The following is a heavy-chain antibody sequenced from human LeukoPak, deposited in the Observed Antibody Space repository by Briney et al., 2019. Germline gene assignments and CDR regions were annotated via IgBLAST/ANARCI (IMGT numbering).Heavy chain of an antibody. V-gene: IGHV1-46*01. CDR3: ARWRRGWSDY. J-gene: IGHJ4*02. D-gene: IGHD6-19*01. Sequence: ASVKVSCKASGYTFTSYAMNWVRQAPGQGLEWMGIINPSGGSTSYAQKFQGRVTMTRDMSTSTVYMELSSLRSEDTAVYYCARWRRGWSDYWGQGTLVTVSS. CDR2: INPSGGST. CDR1: GYTFTSYA.